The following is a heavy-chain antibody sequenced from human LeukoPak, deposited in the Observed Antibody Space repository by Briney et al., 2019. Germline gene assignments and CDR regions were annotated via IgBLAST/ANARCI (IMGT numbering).Heavy chain of an antibody. CDR3: AREYCSSTSCYFLYYYYYGMDV. D-gene: IGHD2-2*01. Sequence: GGSLRLSCAASGFTLSSYWMSWVRQAPGKGLEWVANIKREGSEKYYVDSVKDRFTISRDNAKNSLYLQMNSLRAEDTAVYYCAREYCSSTSCYFLYYYYYGMDVWGQGTTVTVSS. CDR2: IKREGSEK. J-gene: IGHJ6*02. V-gene: IGHV3-7*01. CDR1: GFTLSSYW.